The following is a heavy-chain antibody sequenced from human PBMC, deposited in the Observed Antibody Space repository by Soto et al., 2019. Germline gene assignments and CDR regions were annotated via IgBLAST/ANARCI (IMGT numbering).Heavy chain of an antibody. Sequence: GGSLRLSCAASGFNFSSYTINWVRQTPGKGLEWVSYITSSSSIIYYADSVKGRFTISRDNAKNSLFLQMNSLRDEDTAVYYCARDYYASGSPNWFDPWGQGTLVIVSS. J-gene: IGHJ5*02. CDR3: ARDYYASGSPNWFDP. V-gene: IGHV3-48*02. CDR2: ITSSSSII. D-gene: IGHD3-10*01. CDR1: GFNFSSYT.